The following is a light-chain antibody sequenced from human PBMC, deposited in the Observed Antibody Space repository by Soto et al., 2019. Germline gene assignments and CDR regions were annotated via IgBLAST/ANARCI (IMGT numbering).Light chain of an antibody. Sequence: QSVLTQPPSVSAAPGQEVTISCSGSSSNIATNSVSWYQHLQGTAPKLLIYDSDRRPSGIPARFSGSNSGPSATLGITVLHTGDDADYNCGAWENRLTVYGFGSGTKLTVL. V-gene: IGLV1-51*01. CDR2: DSD. J-gene: IGLJ1*01. CDR3: GAWENRLTVYG. CDR1: SSNIATNS.